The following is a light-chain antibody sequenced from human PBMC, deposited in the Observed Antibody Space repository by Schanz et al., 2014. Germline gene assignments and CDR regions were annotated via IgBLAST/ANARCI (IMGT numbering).Light chain of an antibody. CDR2: GAS. Sequence: EIVLTQSPATLSLSPGERATLSCRASQSVSNKLAWYQHKPGQAPRLLIYGASTRATGIPARFSGSGSGTDFTLTISSLEPEDFAVYYCQQYKDWPGTFGQGTKVEIK. CDR3: QQYKDWPGT. J-gene: IGKJ1*01. CDR1: QSVSNK. V-gene: IGKV3-11*01.